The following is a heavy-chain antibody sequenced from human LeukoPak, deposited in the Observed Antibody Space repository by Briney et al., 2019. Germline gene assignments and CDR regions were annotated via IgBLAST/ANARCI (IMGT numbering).Heavy chain of an antibody. Sequence: ASVKVSCKASGGTFSSYAISWVRQAPGQGLEWMGGIIPIFGTANYAQKFQGRVTMTRDMSTSTVYMGLSSLRSEDTAVYYCAREVIAAAGTGTDYWGQGTLVTVSS. CDR1: GGTFSSYA. CDR3: AREVIAAAGTGTDY. V-gene: IGHV1-69*05. CDR2: IIPIFGTA. J-gene: IGHJ4*02. D-gene: IGHD6-13*01.